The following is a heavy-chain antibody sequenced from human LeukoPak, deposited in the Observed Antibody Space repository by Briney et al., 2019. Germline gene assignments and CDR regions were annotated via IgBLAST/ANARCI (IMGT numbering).Heavy chain of an antibody. CDR3: AMVRGVRGWFDP. V-gene: IGHV4-61*02. CDR2: IYTSGST. D-gene: IGHD3-10*01. J-gene: IGHJ5*02. Sequence: SEALSLTCTVSGYSISSGYYWGWIRQPAGKGLEWIGRIYTSGSTNYNPSLKSRVTILVDTSKNQFSLKLSSVTAADTAVYYCAMVRGVRGWFDPWGQGTLVTVSS. CDR1: GYSISSGYY.